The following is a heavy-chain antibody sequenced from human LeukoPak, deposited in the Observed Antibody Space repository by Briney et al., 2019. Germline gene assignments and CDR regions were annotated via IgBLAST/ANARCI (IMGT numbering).Heavy chain of an antibody. J-gene: IGHJ4*02. CDR2: IYSGGST. D-gene: IGHD6-19*01. CDR3: ARGPLGGGWYDY. CDR1: GFTVSSIY. Sequence: PGGSLRLSCSASGFTVSSIYMTWVRQAPGKGLQWVSIIYSGGSTYYADSVKGRFTISRDNFKNTLYLQMNSLRAEDTAVYYCARGPLGGGWYDYWRQGTLVTVSS. V-gene: IGHV3-53*01.